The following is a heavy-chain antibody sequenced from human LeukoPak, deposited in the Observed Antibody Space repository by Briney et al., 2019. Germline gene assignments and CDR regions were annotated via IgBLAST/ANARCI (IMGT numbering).Heavy chain of an antibody. CDR1: GYTFTSYG. D-gene: IGHD3-22*01. CDR2: ISAYNGNT. J-gene: IGHJ4*02. CDR3: ARENVYYDSSDYYPRFDY. V-gene: IGHV1-18*01. Sequence: EASVKVSCKASGYTFTSYGISWLRQAPGQGLEWMGWISAYNGNTNYAQNLQVRVTMTTDTSTSTAYMELRSLRSDDTAVYYCARENVYYDSSDYYPRFDYWGQGTLVTVSS.